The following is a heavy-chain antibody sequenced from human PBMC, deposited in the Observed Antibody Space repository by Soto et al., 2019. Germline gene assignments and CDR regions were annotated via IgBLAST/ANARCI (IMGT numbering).Heavy chain of an antibody. CDR3: ARQGSNSSRRLSWFDP. CDR1: GGSSSSSTYS. CDR2: MHYSGAT. Sequence: PSETLSLTCTASGGSSSSSTYSWGWICQPPGKGLEWIGSMHYSGATYYNPSLKSRVSISVDTSKSQFSLKLTFVTAADTAVYFCARQGSNSSRRLSWFDPWGQGTLVTVSS. V-gene: IGHV4-39*01. J-gene: IGHJ5*02. D-gene: IGHD3-16*01.